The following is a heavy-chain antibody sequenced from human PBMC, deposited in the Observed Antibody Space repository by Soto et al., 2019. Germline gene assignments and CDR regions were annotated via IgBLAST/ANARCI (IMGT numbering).Heavy chain of an antibody. CDR1: GYTFIAYH. CDR3: AKEHGSGWDADFEY. J-gene: IGHJ4*02. CDR2: INPNSGGT. V-gene: IGHV1-2*02. Sequence: QVQLLQSGAEAKKPGASVKVSWKASGYTFIAYHIHWLRQAPGQGLEWMGWINPNSGGTNYAQEFQSRVTMTRDTYISTAYMELSRLTSDDTAMYYCAKEHGSGWDADFEYWGQGTLVTVSP. D-gene: IGHD6-19*01.